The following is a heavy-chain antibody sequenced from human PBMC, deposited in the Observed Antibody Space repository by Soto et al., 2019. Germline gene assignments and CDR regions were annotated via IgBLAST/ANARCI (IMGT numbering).Heavy chain of an antibody. V-gene: IGHV3-7*03. Sequence: PGGSLRPSCAGSGFTFSSNWMSWVRQAPGKGLEWVATIKQDGSEKYYVDSVKGRFTVSRDNAKNSLYLEMNSLRAEDTAVYYCARGDYFDRRFDNWGQGALVTVSS. J-gene: IGHJ4*02. CDR3: ARGDYFDRRFDN. CDR2: IKQDGSEK. D-gene: IGHD3-22*01. CDR1: GFTFSSNW.